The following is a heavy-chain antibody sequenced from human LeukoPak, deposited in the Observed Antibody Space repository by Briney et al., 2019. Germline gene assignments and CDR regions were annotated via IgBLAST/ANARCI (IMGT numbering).Heavy chain of an antibody. CDR3: ARETYCTNGVCSAY. CDR1: GGSISSYY. J-gene: IGHJ4*02. D-gene: IGHD2-8*01. CDR2: IYTSGNT. V-gene: IGHV4-4*07. Sequence: SETLSLTCTVSGGSISSYYWSWIRQPAGKGLEWIGRIYTSGNTNYNPSLRSRVTMSVDTSKNQFSLKLSSVTAADTAVYYCARETYCTNGVCSAYWGQGTLVTVSS.